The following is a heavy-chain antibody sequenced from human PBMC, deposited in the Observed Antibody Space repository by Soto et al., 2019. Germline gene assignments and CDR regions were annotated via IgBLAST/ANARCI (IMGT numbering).Heavy chain of an antibody. CDR3: AKDMLAVAGTGNWFDP. CDR1: GFTFDDYA. D-gene: IGHD6-19*01. V-gene: IGHV3-9*01. Sequence: EVQLVESGGGLVQPGRSLRLSCAASGFTFDDYAMHWVRQAPGKGLEWVSGISWNSGSIGYADSVKGRFTISRDNAKNSLYLQMNRLRAEDTALYYCAKDMLAVAGTGNWFDPWGQGTLVTVSS. J-gene: IGHJ5*02. CDR2: ISWNSGSI.